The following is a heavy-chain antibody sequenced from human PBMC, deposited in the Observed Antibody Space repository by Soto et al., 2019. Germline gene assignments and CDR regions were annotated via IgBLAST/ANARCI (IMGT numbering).Heavy chain of an antibody. CDR1: GGSFSDSY. CDR3: AKNFNY. V-gene: IGHV4-34*01. CDR2: INHSGSA. Sequence: ETLSLTCDVYGGSFSDSYWSWIRQPPGKGLEWIGDINHSGSANYSPSLKSRVTISVDTSKNRFSLNLDSVTAADTAVYYCAKNFNYWGQGTVVTVSS. J-gene: IGHJ4*02.